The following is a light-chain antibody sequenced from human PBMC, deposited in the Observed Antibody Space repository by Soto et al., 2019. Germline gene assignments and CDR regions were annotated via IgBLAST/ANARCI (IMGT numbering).Light chain of an antibody. Sequence: IVLTQSPGTLSLSPGERATLTCRASQTITSFYLAWYQQKPGQAPRLLIYGTSTRATGIPDRFSGSGSGTDFTLTISKLEPGDFAVYYCQQYGGSSWTFGQGTKVEIK. J-gene: IGKJ1*01. CDR2: GTS. CDR3: QQYGGSSWT. V-gene: IGKV3-20*01. CDR1: QTITSFY.